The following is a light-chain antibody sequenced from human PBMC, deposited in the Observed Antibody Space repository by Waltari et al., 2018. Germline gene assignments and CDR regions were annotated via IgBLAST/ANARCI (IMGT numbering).Light chain of an antibody. CDR2: WAS. CDR3: QQYYATPLT. Sequence: DIVMTQSPDSLAVSLGERATINLNSSQSVLHTNNRNYLAWYQHRPGQSPKLLFSWASDRESGVPDRFSGSGSGTDFTLTITSLQAEDVATYYCQQYYATPLTFGGGTKVVIK. V-gene: IGKV4-1*01. J-gene: IGKJ4*01. CDR1: QSVLHTNNRNY.